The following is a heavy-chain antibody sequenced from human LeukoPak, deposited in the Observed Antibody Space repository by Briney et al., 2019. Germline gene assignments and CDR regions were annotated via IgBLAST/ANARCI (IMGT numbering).Heavy chain of an antibody. CDR1: GYTFTDYY. D-gene: IGHD2-2*01. V-gene: IGHV1-2*02. J-gene: IGHJ4*02. Sequence: SCXXXGYTFTDYYMHWVRQAPGQGFEWMGWINPNDGDTNYAQKFQGRVTMTRDTSISTAHMEASRLRSDDTAVYYCARANFLYCSSSTCLFDYWGQGTLVTVSS. CDR3: ARANFLYCSSSTCLFDY. CDR2: INPNDGDT.